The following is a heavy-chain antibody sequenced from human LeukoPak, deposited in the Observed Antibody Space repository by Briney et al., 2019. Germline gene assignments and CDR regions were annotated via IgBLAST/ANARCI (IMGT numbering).Heavy chain of an antibody. CDR3: ARVGCSSTSCYSDV. Sequence: SETLSLTCTVSGGSISSYYWSWIRQPPGKGLEWIGYIYYSGSTNYNPSLKSRVTISVDTSKNQFSLKLSSVTAADAAVYYCARVGCSSTSCYSDVWGQGTTVTVSS. CDR2: IYYSGST. D-gene: IGHD2-2*01. CDR1: GGSISSYY. V-gene: IGHV4-59*01. J-gene: IGHJ6*02.